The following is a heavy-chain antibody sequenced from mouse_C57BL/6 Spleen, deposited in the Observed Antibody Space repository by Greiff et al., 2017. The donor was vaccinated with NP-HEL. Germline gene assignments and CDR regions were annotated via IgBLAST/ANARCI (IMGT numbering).Heavy chain of an antibody. D-gene: IGHD1-1*01. CDR2: IDPEDGDT. CDR1: GFNIKDYY. CDR3: TTDYYGSSLFAY. J-gene: IGHJ3*01. V-gene: IGHV14-1*01. Sequence: VQLQQSGAELVRPGASVKLSCPASGFNIKDYYMHWVKQRPEQGLEWIGRIDPEDGDTEYAPKFQGKATMTADTSSNTAYLQLSSLTSEDTAVYYCTTDYYGSSLFAYWGQGTLVTVSA.